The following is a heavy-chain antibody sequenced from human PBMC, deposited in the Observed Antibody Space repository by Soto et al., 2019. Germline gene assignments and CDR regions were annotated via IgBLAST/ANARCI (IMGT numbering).Heavy chain of an antibody. D-gene: IGHD6-19*01. CDR3: ASASKGIAVAGRGAFDI. V-gene: IGHV5-51*01. CDR2: IYPGDSDT. J-gene: IGHJ3*02. CDR1: GYSFTSYW. Sequence: GESLKISCKGSGYSFTSYWIGWVRQMPGKGLESMGIIYPGDSDTRYSPSFQGQVTISADKSISTAYLQWSSLKASDTAMYYCASASKGIAVAGRGAFDIWGQGTMVTVSS.